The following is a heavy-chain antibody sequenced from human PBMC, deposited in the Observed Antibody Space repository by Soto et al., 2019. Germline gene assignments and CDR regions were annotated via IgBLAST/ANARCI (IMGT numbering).Heavy chain of an antibody. D-gene: IGHD3-10*01. CDR2: IYWDDDK. Sequence: QITLKESGPTLVKPTQTLTLTCSFSGFSLSTTGVGVAWIRQPPGKALEWLALIYWDDDKRYSPSLKSRLTITKDTSKNQVVPTMTNMDPADTATYFSAHRPPYYVASGSFGAPTHNWFDPWGQGTPVTVSS. CDR3: AHRPPYYVASGSFGAPTHNWFDP. V-gene: IGHV2-5*02. J-gene: IGHJ5*02. CDR1: GFSLSTTGVG.